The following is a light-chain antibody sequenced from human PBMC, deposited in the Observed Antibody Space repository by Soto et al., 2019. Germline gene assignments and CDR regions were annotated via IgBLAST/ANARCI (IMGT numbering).Light chain of an antibody. V-gene: IGKV3-20*01. CDR1: QSVSNNY. CDR3: PQHAYCPAT. J-gene: IGKJ1*01. Sequence: EVVLRQSPGTLSLSLGERATLSCRASQSVSNNYLAWYQQKPGQAPRLLIYGASNRATGIPDRFSGSGSGTDFTLTISRLVSEDFPVHSSPQHAYCPATFRPGT. CDR2: GAS.